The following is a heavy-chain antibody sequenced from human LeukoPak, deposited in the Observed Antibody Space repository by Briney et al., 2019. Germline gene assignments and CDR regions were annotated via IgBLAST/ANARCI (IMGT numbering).Heavy chain of an antibody. CDR3: AREGGYYCSSTSCRRGWFDP. CDR1: GYTLTELS. V-gene: IGHV1-24*01. D-gene: IGHD2-2*01. J-gene: IGHJ5*02. CDR2: FDPEDGET. Sequence: ASVKVSCKVSGYTLTELSMHWVRQAPGKGLGWMGGFDPEDGETIYAQKFQGRVTMTEDTSTDTAYMELSRLRSDDTAVYYCAREGGYYCSSTSCRRGWFDPWGQGTLVTVSS.